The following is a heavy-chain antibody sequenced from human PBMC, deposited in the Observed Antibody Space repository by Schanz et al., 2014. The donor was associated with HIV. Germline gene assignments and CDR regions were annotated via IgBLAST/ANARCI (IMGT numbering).Heavy chain of an antibody. D-gene: IGHD3-10*01. J-gene: IGHJ5*02. Sequence: QVQLEQSGAEVKSPGSSVKVSCKASGDTFSSYSISWVRQAPGQGLEWMGWINPNSGATQYAQKFQDRVTMTREKSISTVYMGLTSLTPDDTAVYFCARGASVAARGWFDPWGQGTLIIVSS. CDR2: INPNSGAT. V-gene: IGHV1-2*02. CDR1: GDTFSSYS. CDR3: ARGASVAARGWFDP.